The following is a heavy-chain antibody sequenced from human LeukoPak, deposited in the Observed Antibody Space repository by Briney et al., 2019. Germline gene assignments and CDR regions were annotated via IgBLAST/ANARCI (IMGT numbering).Heavy chain of an antibody. CDR3: ARVRGRSGYDFTFDY. V-gene: IGHV1-69*13. Sequence: ASVTVSFKASGGTFSSYAISWVRQPPAQGLEWMGGIILIFGTANYAQKFQGRVTITADESTSTAYMELSSLRSEDTAVYYCARVRGRSGYDFTFDYWGQGTLVTVSS. J-gene: IGHJ4*02. CDR2: IILIFGTA. CDR1: GGTFSSYA. D-gene: IGHD5-12*01.